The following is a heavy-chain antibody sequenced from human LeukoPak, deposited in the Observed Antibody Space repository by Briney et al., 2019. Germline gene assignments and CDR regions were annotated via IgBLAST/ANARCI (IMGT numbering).Heavy chain of an antibody. CDR1: GVSISTYY. D-gene: IGHD6-25*01. CDR3: ARHGSAYSFDY. V-gene: IGHV4-59*08. CDR2: IDYSGST. J-gene: IGHJ4*02. Sequence: SETLSLTCTVSGVSISTYYWSWIRQPSRQGLEWIGYIDYSGSTKNPSLKSRVSISVDTSKNQFSLKLSSVTAADTAVYLCARHGSAYSFDYWGQGTLVTVSS.